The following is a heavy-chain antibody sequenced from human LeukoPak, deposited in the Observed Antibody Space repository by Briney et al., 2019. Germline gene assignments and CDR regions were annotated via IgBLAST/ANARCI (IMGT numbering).Heavy chain of an antibody. CDR2: ISAYHGDT. Sequence: ASVKVSCKASGYTFTSYYMHWVRQAPGQGLEWMGCISAYHGDTNYAQKFQGRVTMTTETSTSTAYMELRSLRSDDTAVHYCTFYRITLVRGSPYYYGLDVWGQGTTVTVSS. J-gene: IGHJ6*02. V-gene: IGHV1-18*04. CDR1: GYTFTSYY. D-gene: IGHD3-10*01. CDR3: TFYRITLVRGSPYYYGLDV.